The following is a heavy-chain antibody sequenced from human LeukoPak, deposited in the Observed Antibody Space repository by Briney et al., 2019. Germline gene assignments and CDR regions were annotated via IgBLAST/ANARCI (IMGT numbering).Heavy chain of an antibody. V-gene: IGHV3-74*01. CDR1: GFTFSNYW. CDR2: INSDGSST. D-gene: IGHD6-13*01. CDR3: ARVGSSSSFDY. Sequence: GGSLRLSCAASGFTFSNYWMHWVRQAPGKGLVWVSRINSDGSSTSYADSVKGRFTISRDTAKNTLYLQMNSLRAEDTAVYYCARVGSSSSFDYWGQGTLVTVSS. J-gene: IGHJ4*02.